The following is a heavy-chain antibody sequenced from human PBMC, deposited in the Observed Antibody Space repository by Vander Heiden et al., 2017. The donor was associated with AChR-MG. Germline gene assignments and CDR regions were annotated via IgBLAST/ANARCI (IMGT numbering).Heavy chain of an antibody. CDR2: IYSGDIT. V-gene: IGHV3-53*02. J-gene: IGHJ3*02. Sequence: EVQLVETGGGLIQSGGSLRLSCAASGFTVSSNYMSWVRLAPGKGLEWVSIIYSGDITYYADSVKGRFTISRDNSKNTLYLQMNTLRVEDTAVYYCARKGDSSGSNAFDIWGQGTMVTVSS. CDR3: ARKGDSSGSNAFDI. CDR1: GFTVSSNY. D-gene: IGHD6-25*01.